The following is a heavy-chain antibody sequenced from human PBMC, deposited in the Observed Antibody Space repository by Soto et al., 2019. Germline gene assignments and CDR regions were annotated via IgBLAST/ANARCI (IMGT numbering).Heavy chain of an antibody. CDR2: INPSGGST. Sequence: GSVKVSCKASGYTFTSYYMHWVRQAPGQGLEWMGIINPSGGSTSYAQKFQGRVTMTRDTSTSTVYMELSSLRSEDTAVYYCARDLTDLRAWYCSGGSCIETDIWG. D-gene: IGHD2-15*01. J-gene: IGHJ3*02. V-gene: IGHV1-46*01. CDR1: GYTFTSYY. CDR3: ARDLTDLRAWYCSGGSCIETDI.